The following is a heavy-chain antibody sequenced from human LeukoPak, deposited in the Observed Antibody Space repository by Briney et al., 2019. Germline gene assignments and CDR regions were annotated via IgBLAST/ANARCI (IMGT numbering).Heavy chain of an antibody. CDR1: GFTFSSYA. Sequence: PGRSLRLSCAASGFTFSSYAMHWVRQTPGKGLEGVAVISYDGSNKNYADSVKDRFTISRDNSKNTLYLQMNRLRAEDTAVYYCARGSWRFDYGDSGFDPWGKGTLVTVSS. CDR2: ISYDGSNK. J-gene: IGHJ5*02. V-gene: IGHV3-30*04. CDR3: ARGSWRFDYGDSGFDP. D-gene: IGHD4-17*01.